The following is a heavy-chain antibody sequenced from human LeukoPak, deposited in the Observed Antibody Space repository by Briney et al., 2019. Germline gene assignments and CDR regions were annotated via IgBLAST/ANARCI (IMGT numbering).Heavy chain of an antibody. Sequence: ASVKVSCKASGFTFTGYYMHWVRQAPGQGLEWMGWINPNSGGTNYAQKFQGRVTMTRDTSISTAYMELSRLRSDDTAVYYCASDVVGFPFGSGSYDTWYFDLWGRGTLVTVSS. CDR1: GFTFTGYY. CDR2: INPNSGGT. D-gene: IGHD3-10*01. CDR3: ASDVVGFPFGSGSYDTWYFDL. V-gene: IGHV1-2*02. J-gene: IGHJ2*01.